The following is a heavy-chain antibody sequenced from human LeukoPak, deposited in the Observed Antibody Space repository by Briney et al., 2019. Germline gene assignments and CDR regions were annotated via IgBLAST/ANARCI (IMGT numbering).Heavy chain of an antibody. CDR2: ISSSSSYI. CDR1: GFTFSRYS. Sequence: GGSLRLSCEASGFTFSRYSLTWVRQAPGKGLEWVSSISSSSSYIYYADSVKGRFTISRDNAKDSLFLQMNSLRAEDTALYYCAKQADTPMLIWSFTDYWGQGTLVTVSS. D-gene: IGHD5-18*01. CDR3: AKQADTPMLIWSFTDY. J-gene: IGHJ4*02. V-gene: IGHV3-21*01.